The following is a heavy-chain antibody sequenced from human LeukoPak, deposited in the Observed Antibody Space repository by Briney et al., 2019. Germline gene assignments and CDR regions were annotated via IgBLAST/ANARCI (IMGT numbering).Heavy chain of an antibody. V-gene: IGHV4-59*08. CDR1: GGSIGTYY. J-gene: IGHJ6*03. CDR2: IYVTGT. Sequence: TSETLSLTCTVSGGSIGTYYWSWIRQSPGKGLEWIGYIYVTGTRYNPYLQSRVTISVDRSRNQLFLKMSSVTAADTAVYYCARHIGGGIEDMDVWGKGTKVIVSS. CDR3: ARHIGGGIEDMDV. D-gene: IGHD3-16*02.